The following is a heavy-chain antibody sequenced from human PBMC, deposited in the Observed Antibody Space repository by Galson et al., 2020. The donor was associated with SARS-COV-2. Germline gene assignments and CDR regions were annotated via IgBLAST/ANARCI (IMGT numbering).Heavy chain of an antibody. J-gene: IGHJ4*02. CDR1: GFTASSKS. D-gene: IGHD3-22*01. CDR3: ARDLGQDSSGHYFFGY. Sequence: GGSLRPSCAASGFTASSKSMIWVRQAQGKGLEWVSVIYSGGSTYYADSVKGRFTMSRDNSKNTLYLQMNSLRAEDTAVYYCARDLGQDSSGHYFFGYWGQGTLVTVSS. CDR2: IYSGGST. V-gene: IGHV3-53*01.